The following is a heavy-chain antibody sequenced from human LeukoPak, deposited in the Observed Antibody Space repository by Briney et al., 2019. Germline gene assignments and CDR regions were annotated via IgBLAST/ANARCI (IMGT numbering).Heavy chain of an antibody. J-gene: IGHJ4*02. V-gene: IGHV4-59*01. CDR2: IYYYGST. D-gene: IGHD3-22*01. CDR3: VRLRGSSGPIDH. Sequence: SETLSITCTASGPSINSYYWSWIRQPPGKGLEWIGCIYYYGSTNYTPSLKSRVTISVDTSENQFSLRLTSVTAADTAVYYCVRLRGSSGPIDHWGQGTLVIVSS. CDR1: GPSINSYY.